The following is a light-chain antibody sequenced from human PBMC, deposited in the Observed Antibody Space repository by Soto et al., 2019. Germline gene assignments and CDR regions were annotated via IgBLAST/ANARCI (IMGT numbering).Light chain of an antibody. Sequence: QSVLTQPPSASGSPGQPVTISCTGTSSDVGGYDYVSWYQQYPGKAPKLLIYDNNKRPSGIPDRFSGSKSGTSATLGITGLQTGDEADYYCGTWDSSLSAGVFGGGTKLTVL. CDR2: DNN. CDR3: GTWDSSLSAGV. J-gene: IGLJ2*01. CDR1: SSDVGGYDY. V-gene: IGLV1-51*01.